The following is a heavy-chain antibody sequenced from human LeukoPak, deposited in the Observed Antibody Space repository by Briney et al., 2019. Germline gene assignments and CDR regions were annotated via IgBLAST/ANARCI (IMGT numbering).Heavy chain of an antibody. V-gene: IGHV4-4*07. CDR2: MSTSGST. CDR1: VHPNHILY. J-gene: IGHJ6*03. CDR3: ARVGIPSYHYYMDV. Sequence: SHTLSLTRTVSVHPNHILYQPCIPRPAAKGLVYIGRMSTSGSTNYNPSLGSRVTMSVDTSKNQCSLKLSSVTAAGTAVYYCARVGIPSYHYYMDVWGKGTTVTVSS. D-gene: IGHD2-2*02.